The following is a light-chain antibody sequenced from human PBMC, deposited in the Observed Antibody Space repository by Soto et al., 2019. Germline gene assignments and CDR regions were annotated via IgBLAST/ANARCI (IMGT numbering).Light chain of an antibody. CDR3: CSYAGSYTYV. Sequence: QSALTQPRSVSGSPGQSVTTSCTGTSSDAGGYNYVSWYQQHPGKAPKLMIYDVSKRPSGVPDRFSGSKSGNTASLTISGLQAEDEADYYCCSYAGSYTYVFGTGTKVTVL. J-gene: IGLJ1*01. CDR2: DVS. V-gene: IGLV2-11*01. CDR1: SSDAGGYNY.